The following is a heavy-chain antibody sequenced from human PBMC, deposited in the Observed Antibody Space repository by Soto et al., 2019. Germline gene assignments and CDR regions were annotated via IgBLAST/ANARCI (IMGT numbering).Heavy chain of an antibody. Sequence: EVQLVESGGGLVKPGGSLRLSCAASGFTFSYYSMNWVRQAPGKGLEWVSSISSSSTYYADSVKGRFTISRDNAKKSRYLQMNSLRAEDTAMYYCVTGYCSSTSCYAWGQGTLVTVSS. CDR3: VTGYCSSTSCYA. D-gene: IGHD2-2*01. CDR2: ISSSST. CDR1: GFTFSYYS. J-gene: IGHJ5*02. V-gene: IGHV3-21*01.